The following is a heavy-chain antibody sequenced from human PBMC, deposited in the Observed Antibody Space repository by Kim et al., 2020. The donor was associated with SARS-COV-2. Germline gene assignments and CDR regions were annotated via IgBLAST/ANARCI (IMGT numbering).Heavy chain of an antibody. CDR1: GFTFSSYS. Sequence: GGSLRLSCAASGFTFSSYSMNWVRQAPGKGLEWVSSISSSSSYIYYADSVKGRFTISRDNAKNSLYLQMNSLRAEDTAVYYCAREQQLVPPHYYYGMDVWGQGTTVTVSS. J-gene: IGHJ6*02. V-gene: IGHV3-21*01. D-gene: IGHD6-13*01. CDR3: AREQQLVPPHYYYGMDV. CDR2: ISSSSSYI.